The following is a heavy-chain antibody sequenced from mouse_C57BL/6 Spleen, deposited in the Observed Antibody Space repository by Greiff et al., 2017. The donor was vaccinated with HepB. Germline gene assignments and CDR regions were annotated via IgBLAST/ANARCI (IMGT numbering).Heavy chain of an antibody. J-gene: IGHJ4*01. V-gene: IGHV1-81*01. Sequence: QVQLQQSGAELARPGASVKLSCKASGYTFTSYGISWVKQRTGQGLEGIGEIYPRSGNTYYNEKFKGKATLTADKSSSTAYMELRSLTSEDSAVYFWAREAGVDGYYGGAMDYWGQGTSVTVSS. D-gene: IGHD2-3*01. CDR1: GYTFTSYG. CDR3: AREAGVDGYYGGAMDY. CDR2: IYPRSGNT.